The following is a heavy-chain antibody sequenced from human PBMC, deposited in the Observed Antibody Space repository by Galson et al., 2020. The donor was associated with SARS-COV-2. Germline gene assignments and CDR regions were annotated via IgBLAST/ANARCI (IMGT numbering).Heavy chain of an antibody. CDR1: GGPIRSRRYN. D-gene: IGHD6-19*01. CDR3: ASTGYTSGWTDFDY. CDR2: ISYSGST. Sequence: SETLSLTCNVSGGPIRSRRYNWGWIPQATGKGREWIGSISYSGSTYYNPTLKSRVTISIDTSKIQFSLKLSSVTAADTAVYYCASTGYTSGWTDFDYWGQGTLVTVSS. J-gene: IGHJ4*02. V-gene: IGHV4-39*07.